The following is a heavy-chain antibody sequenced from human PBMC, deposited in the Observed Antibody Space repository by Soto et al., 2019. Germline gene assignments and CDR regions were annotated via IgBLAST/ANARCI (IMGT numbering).Heavy chain of an antibody. CDR2: INPATGAA. CDR3: ARGGGVGVAGSAAFDM. V-gene: IGHV1-2*02. D-gene: IGHD3-3*01. Sequence: QLHLVQSGAVVKKPGASVTVSCSASGYPVTAYYMHWVRQAPGRGLEWMGGINPATGAAKYTQTFQGRVTQARDPSKSTGFMELSGLTSEDTAVFYCARGGGVGVAGSAAFDMWGQGTLVTVSS. J-gene: IGHJ3*02. CDR1: GYPVTAYY.